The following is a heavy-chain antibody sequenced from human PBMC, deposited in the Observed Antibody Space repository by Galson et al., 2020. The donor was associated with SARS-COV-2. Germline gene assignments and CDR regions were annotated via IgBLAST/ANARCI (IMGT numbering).Heavy chain of an antibody. V-gene: IGHV3-11*01. D-gene: IGHD6-19*01. J-gene: IGHJ4*02. CDR2: ITFSSNTI. Sequence: GESLKISCSASGFTFNDYYMSWIRLAPGEGLEWVSYITFSSNTIYYADSVKGRFTISRDNAKNSLYLQMNSLRAEDTAVYYCAREGSSGRGSFDYWGQGTLVTVSS. CDR3: AREGSSGRGSFDY. CDR1: GFTFNDYY.